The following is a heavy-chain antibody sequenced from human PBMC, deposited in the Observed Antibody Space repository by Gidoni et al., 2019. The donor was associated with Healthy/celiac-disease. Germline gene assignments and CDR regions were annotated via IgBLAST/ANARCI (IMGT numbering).Heavy chain of an antibody. Sequence: EVQLVESGGGLVQPGGSLSLSWAASGFTFSSYEMNWVRQAPGKGLEWVSYISSSGSTIYYADAVKGRFTISRDNAKNSLYLQMNSLRAEDTAVYYCARESIVVVPAAIGRDLDYWGQGTLVTVSS. D-gene: IGHD2-2*02. V-gene: IGHV3-48*03. CDR1: GFTFSSYE. CDR2: ISSSGSTI. J-gene: IGHJ4*02. CDR3: ARESIVVVPAAIGRDLDY.